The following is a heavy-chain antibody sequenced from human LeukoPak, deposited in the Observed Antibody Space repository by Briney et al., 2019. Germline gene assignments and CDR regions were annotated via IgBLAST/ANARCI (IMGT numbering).Heavy chain of an antibody. CDR2: ISHDGTNE. D-gene: IGHD6-19*01. J-gene: IGHJ1*01. Sequence: GRSLRLSCAASRFTLSSYAMHWVRQAPGKGLEWVAGISHDGTNEYQADSVKGRFTISRDNSKNTLYLQMNSLRVEDTAIYYCARDRIAVAGMGAFQHWGQGTLVTVSS. CDR1: RFTLSSYA. CDR3: ARDRIAVAGMGAFQH. V-gene: IGHV3-30*04.